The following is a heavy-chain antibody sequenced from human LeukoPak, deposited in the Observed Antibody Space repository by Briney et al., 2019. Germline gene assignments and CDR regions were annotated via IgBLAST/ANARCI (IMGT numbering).Heavy chain of an antibody. J-gene: IGHJ4*02. CDR1: GFTFSSYS. CDR3: AREGSIAAAGKDY. D-gene: IGHD6-13*01. V-gene: IGHV3-21*01. Sequence: PGGSLRLSCAASGFTFSSYSMNWVRQAPGKGLEWVSSVSSSSSYIYYADSVKGRFTISRDNAKNSLYLQMNSLRAEDTAVYYCAREGSIAAAGKDYWGQGTLVTVSS. CDR2: VSSSSSYI.